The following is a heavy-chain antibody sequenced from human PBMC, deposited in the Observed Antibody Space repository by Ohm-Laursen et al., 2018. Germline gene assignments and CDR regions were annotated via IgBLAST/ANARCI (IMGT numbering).Heavy chain of an antibody. D-gene: IGHD3-10*01. J-gene: IGHJ5*02. CDR3: AKGGTRLRGVPLGFDP. CDR2: ISSSGSTI. CDR1: GFTFSDYY. V-gene: IGHV3-11*01. Sequence: SLRLSCAASGFTFSDYYMSWIRQAPGKGLEWVSYISSSGSTIYYADPVKGRFTISRDNAKNSVYLQMNSLRAEDTAVYYCAKGGTRLRGVPLGFDPWGQGTLVTVS.